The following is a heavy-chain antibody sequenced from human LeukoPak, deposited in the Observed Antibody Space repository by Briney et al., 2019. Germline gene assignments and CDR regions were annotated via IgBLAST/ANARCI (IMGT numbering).Heavy chain of an antibody. CDR3: ARGWDGESADY. CDR2: IYYSGST. Sequence: SETLSLTCTVSGGSISSYYWSWIRQPPGKGLEWIGYIYYSGSTNYNPSLKSRVTISVDTSKNQFSLKLSSVAAADTAVYYCARGWDGESADYWGQGTLATVSS. V-gene: IGHV4-59*01. J-gene: IGHJ4*02. D-gene: IGHD3-10*01. CDR1: GGSISSYY.